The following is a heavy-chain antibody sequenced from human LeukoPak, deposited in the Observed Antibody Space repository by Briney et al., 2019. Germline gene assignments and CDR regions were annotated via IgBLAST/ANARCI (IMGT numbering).Heavy chain of an antibody. V-gene: IGHV3-7*03. CDR1: GFTFSNYW. D-gene: IGHD3-22*01. Sequence: GGSLRLSCAASGFTFSNYWMGWVRQAPGKGLEWVANIKQDGSEKRYVDPVKGRFTISRDNSKNTLYLQMNSLRAEDTAVYYCAKMGGYYFPFGYWGQGTLVTVSS. CDR2: IKQDGSEK. J-gene: IGHJ4*02. CDR3: AKMGGYYFPFGY.